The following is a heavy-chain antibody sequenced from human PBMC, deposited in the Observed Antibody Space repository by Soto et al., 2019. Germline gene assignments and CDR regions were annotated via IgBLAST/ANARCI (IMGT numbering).Heavy chain of an antibody. D-gene: IGHD1-20*01. Sequence: SVTKSLTCSVVGGSSGDVGGSWIRQPPGKGLEWIGYIYYSGSTNYNPSLKSRVTISVDTSKNQFSLKLSSVTAAYSAAYYGARAYNGLAAIWRHGAMVTVTS. CDR1: GGSSGDVG. V-gene: IGHV4-59*01. J-gene: IGHJ3*02. CDR2: IYYSGST. CDR3: ARAYNGLAAI.